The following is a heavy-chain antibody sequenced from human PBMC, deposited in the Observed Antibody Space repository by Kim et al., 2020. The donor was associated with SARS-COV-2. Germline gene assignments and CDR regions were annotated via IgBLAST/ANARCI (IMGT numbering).Heavy chain of an antibody. CDR3: ARENCAGAGCRTGFDF. Sequence: SVKGRFTISRDNAKNSLYLQMNSLRDEDTAVYYCARENCAGAGCRTGFDFWGQGTLVTVSS. V-gene: IGHV3-48*02. J-gene: IGHJ4*02. D-gene: IGHD2-21*01.